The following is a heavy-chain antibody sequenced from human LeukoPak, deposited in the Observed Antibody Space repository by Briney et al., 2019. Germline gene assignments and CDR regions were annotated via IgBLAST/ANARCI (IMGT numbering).Heavy chain of an antibody. Sequence: GGSLRLSCAASGFTFDDYAMHWVRQAPGKGLEWVSAISGSGGSTYYADSVKGRFTISRDNSKNTLYLQMNSLRAEDTAVYYCARDGHYYDSSGLLDYWGQGTLVTVSS. CDR3: ARDGHYYDSSGLLDY. J-gene: IGHJ4*02. D-gene: IGHD3-22*01. CDR2: ISGSGGST. CDR1: GFTFDDYA. V-gene: IGHV3-23*01.